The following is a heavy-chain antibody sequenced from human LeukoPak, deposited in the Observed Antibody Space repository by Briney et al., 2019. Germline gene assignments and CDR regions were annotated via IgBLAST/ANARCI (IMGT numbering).Heavy chain of an antibody. CDR1: GGSISSYY. Sequence: SETLSLTCTVSGGSISSYYWSWIRQPPGKGLEWLGEINHSGSTNYNPSLKSRVTISVDTSKNQFSLKLSSVTAADTAVYYCARGSMGLVGYDILTGPFDYWGQGTLVTVSS. CDR2: INHSGST. V-gene: IGHV4-34*01. CDR3: ARGSMGLVGYDILTGPFDY. J-gene: IGHJ4*02. D-gene: IGHD3-9*01.